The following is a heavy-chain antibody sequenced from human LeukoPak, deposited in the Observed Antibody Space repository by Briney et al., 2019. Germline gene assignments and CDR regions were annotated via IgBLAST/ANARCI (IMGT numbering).Heavy chain of an antibody. Sequence: SETLSLTCAVSGGSISSSGYYWGWIRQPPGKGLEWIASIYYSGSTYYNPSLKSRVTISVDTSKNQLSLKLSSLTAADTAVYYCARHEYSGSYYGLSWFDPWGQGTLVTASS. CDR2: IYYSGST. D-gene: IGHD1-26*01. J-gene: IGHJ5*02. CDR3: ARHEYSGSYYGLSWFDP. V-gene: IGHV4-39*01. CDR1: GGSISSSGYY.